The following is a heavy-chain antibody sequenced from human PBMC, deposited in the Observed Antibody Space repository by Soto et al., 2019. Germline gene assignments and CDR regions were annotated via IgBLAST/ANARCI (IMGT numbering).Heavy chain of an antibody. D-gene: IGHD6-13*01. V-gene: IGHV1-69*01. J-gene: IGHJ6*02. CDR1: GGTFSSYA. CDR3: ARDQESSWYAAAYYYGMDV. CDR2: IIPIFGTA. Sequence: QVQLVQSGAEVKKPGSSVKVSCKASGGTFSSYAISWVRQAPGQGLEWMGGIIPIFGTANYAQKFQGRVTITADESTSTAYMELSSLRSEDTAVYYCARDQESSWYAAAYYYGMDVWGQGTTVTVSS.